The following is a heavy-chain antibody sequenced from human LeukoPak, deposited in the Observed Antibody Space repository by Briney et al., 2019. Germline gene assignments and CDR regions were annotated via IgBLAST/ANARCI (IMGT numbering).Heavy chain of an antibody. V-gene: IGHV4-61*02. CDR2: IYTSGST. J-gene: IGHJ6*03. Sequence: PSQTLSLTCTVSGGSISSGSYYWSWIRQPAGKGLEWIGRIYTSGSTNYNPSLKSRVTISVDTSKNQFSLKLSSVTAADTAVYYCAREYDYVWGGYRYYYYYYMDVWGKGTTVTVSS. CDR3: AREYDYVWGGYRYYYYYYMDV. CDR1: GGSISSGSYY. D-gene: IGHD3-16*02.